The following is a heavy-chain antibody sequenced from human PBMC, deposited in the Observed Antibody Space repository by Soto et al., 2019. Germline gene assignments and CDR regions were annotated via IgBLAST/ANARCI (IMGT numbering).Heavy chain of an antibody. Sequence: ASVKVSCKASGYTFTSCYMHWVRQAPGQGLEWMGIINPSGGSTSYAQKFQGRVTMTRDTSTSTVYMELSSLRSEDTAVYYCARDDLPNSSSWSKRISYYYGMDVWGQGTTVTVSS. CDR2: INPSGGST. D-gene: IGHD6-13*01. CDR1: GYTFTSCY. V-gene: IGHV1-46*01. CDR3: ARDDLPNSSSWSKRISYYYGMDV. J-gene: IGHJ6*02.